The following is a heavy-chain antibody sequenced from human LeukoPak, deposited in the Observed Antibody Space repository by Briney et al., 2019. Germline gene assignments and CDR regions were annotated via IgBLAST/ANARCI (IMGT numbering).Heavy chain of an antibody. CDR1: GGSISTSSYY. D-gene: IGHD2-15*01. Sequence: PSETLSLTCTVSGGSISTSSYYWGWIRQPPGKGLEWIGSTFYSGSTFYNPSLKSRVTISVDTSNNQFSLKLNSVTAADTAVYYCARGFRSSDGCYPAGNWGQGTLVTVSS. J-gene: IGHJ4*02. CDR3: ARGFRSSDGCYPAGN. CDR2: TFYSGST. V-gene: IGHV4-39*01.